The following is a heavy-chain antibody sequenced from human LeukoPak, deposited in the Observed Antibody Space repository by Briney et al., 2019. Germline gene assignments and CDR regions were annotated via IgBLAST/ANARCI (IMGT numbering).Heavy chain of an antibody. J-gene: IGHJ6*04. V-gene: IGHV4-59*01. CDR2: IYYNGST. CDR1: GGSISSYY. D-gene: IGHD3-3*01. CDR3: AREFYGYDFGFGMDV. Sequence: SETLSLTCTVSGGSISSYYWSWIRQPPGKGLEWIGYIYYNGSTIDNPSLKSRVTMSADSSKNQFSLNLKSVTAADTAVYYCAREFYGYDFGFGMDVWGKGTTVTVSS.